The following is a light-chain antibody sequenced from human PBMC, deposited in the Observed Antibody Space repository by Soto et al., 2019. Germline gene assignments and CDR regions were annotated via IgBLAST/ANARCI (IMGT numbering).Light chain of an antibody. V-gene: IGKV1-39*01. CDR2: AAS. J-gene: IGKJ4*01. Sequence: DIQMTQSPSSLSASVGDRVTITCRASQSISSYLNWYQQKPGKAPKLLIYAASSLQSGVPSKFSGSGSGTDFTLTISSLQPEDFATYYCQQYYNYPLTFGGGTKVEIK. CDR1: QSISSY. CDR3: QQYYNYPLT.